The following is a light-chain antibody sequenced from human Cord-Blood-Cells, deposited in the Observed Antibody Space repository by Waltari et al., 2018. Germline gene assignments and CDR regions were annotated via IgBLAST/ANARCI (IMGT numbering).Light chain of an antibody. Sequence: QSALTQPASVSGSPGQSITIPCTGTSSDVGGYNHVSWYQQHPGKAPKLMIYDVSNRPSGVSNRFAGSKSGNTASLTISGLQAEDEADYYCSSYTSSSPWVFGGGTKLTVL. J-gene: IGLJ3*02. V-gene: IGLV2-14*01. CDR2: DVS. CDR1: SSDVGGYNH. CDR3: SSYTSSSPWV.